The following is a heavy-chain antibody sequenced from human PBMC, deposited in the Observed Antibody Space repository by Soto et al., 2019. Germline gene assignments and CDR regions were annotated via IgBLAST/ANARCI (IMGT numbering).Heavy chain of an antibody. CDR1: GGSFSGYY. CDR3: TKVSSGWFDP. J-gene: IGHJ5*02. CDR2: INHSGST. D-gene: IGHD2-8*01. Sequence: SETLSLTCAVYGGSFSGYYWSWIRQPPGKGLEWIGEINHSGSTNYNPSLKSRVTISVDTSGNQFSLRLNSVTAADTAVYYCTKVSSGWFDPWGQGTLVTVSS. V-gene: IGHV4-34*01.